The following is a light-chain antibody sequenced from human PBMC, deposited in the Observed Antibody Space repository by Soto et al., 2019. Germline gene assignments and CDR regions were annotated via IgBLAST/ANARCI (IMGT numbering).Light chain of an antibody. V-gene: IGKV3-11*01. CDR3: QQRANWPLT. CDR1: QSVDNY. Sequence: EIVLTQSPATLSLSPGERATLSCGASQSVDNYLAWYQQKPGQAPRLLIYDTSNRAAGIPARFSGGGSGTYFTLTISSLEPEDFAVYYCQQRANWPLTFGGGNKVEIK. CDR2: DTS. J-gene: IGKJ4*01.